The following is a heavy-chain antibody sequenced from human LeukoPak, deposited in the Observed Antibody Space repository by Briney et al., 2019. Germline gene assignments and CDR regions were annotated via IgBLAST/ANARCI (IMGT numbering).Heavy chain of an antibody. V-gene: IGHV4-61*02. CDR1: GGSISSGSYS. D-gene: IGHD3-22*01. J-gene: IGHJ4*02. CDR3: ATWYYDGSGYNDY. CDR2: IYTSGST. Sequence: SQTLSLTCTVSGGSISSGSYSWSWIRQPAGKGLERIGRIYTSGSTNYNPSLKSRVTISVDTSKNQFSLKLSSVTAADTAVYYCATWYYDGSGYNDYWGQGTLVTVSS.